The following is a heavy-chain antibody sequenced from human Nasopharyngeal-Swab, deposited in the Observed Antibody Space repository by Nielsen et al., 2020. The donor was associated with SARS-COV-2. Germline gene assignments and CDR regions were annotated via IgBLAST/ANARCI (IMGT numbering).Heavy chain of an antibody. D-gene: IGHD1-26*01. V-gene: IGHV4-39*01. CDR2: VYYSGST. CDR1: GGSVSTTTYF. J-gene: IGHJ4*02. Sequence: GSLRLSCPVSGGSVSTTTYFWGWIRQPPGKGLEWLGTVYYSGSTYYNPSLKSRVTISVDTSKNQFSLKLNSVTATDTAVYYCARGYGSFPYYFDHWGQGTLVTVSS. CDR3: ARGYGSFPYYFDH.